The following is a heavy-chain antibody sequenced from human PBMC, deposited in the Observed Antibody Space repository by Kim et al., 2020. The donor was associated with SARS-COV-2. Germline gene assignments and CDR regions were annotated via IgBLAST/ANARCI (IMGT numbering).Heavy chain of an antibody. V-gene: IGHV1-24*01. J-gene: IGHJ1*01. Sequence: ASVKVSCKVSGYTLTELSMHWVRQAPGKGLEWMGGFDPEDGETIYAQKFQGRVTMTEDTSTDTAYMELSSLRSEDTAVYYCATVGAYSSSWYVPYFQHWGQGTLVTVSS. CDR2: FDPEDGET. CDR1: GYTLTELS. CDR3: ATVGAYSSSWYVPYFQH. D-gene: IGHD6-13*01.